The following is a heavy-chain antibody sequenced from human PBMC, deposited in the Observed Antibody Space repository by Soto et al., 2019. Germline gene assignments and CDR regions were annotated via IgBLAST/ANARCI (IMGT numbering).Heavy chain of an antibody. CDR3: VEAFTDGWPNRRFDS. V-gene: IGHV3-23*01. CDR1: GFTFSSYA. J-gene: IGHJ5*01. D-gene: IGHD6-19*01. Sequence: GGSLRLSCAASGFTFSSYAMNWVRQSPGKGLEWVSGIRSTGSNSYYADSVKSRFTISRDNSKNTLYLQMNSLRDEDTALYYCVEAFTDGWPNRRFDSRGQGTPVTVSS. CDR2: IRSTGSNS.